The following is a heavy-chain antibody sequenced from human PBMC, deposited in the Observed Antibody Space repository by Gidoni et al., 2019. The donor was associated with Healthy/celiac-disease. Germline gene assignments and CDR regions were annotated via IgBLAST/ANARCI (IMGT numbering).Heavy chain of an antibody. V-gene: IGHV6-1*01. CDR1: GASVSTNSAA. Sequence: QLQLQQSGPGLVKPSQTLPLTFAISGASVSTNSAAWNWIRQSPSRGLEWLGRTYYRSKWYNDYAVSVKSRITINPDTSKNQFSLQLNSVTPEDTAVYYCARGIAVAGTRWFDPWGQGTLVTVSS. J-gene: IGHJ5*02. CDR2: TYYRSKWYN. D-gene: IGHD6-19*01. CDR3: ARGIAVAGTRWFDP.